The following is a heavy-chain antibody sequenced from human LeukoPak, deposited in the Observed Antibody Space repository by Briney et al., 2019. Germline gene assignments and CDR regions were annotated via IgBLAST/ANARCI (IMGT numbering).Heavy chain of an antibody. D-gene: IGHD2-15*01. CDR3: ARETAYCSGGSCYSEPIFDY. Sequence: GGSPSLSCAASGFTFSSYWMSWVRQAPGKGLEWVANIKQDGSEKYYVDSVKGRFTISRDNAKNSLYLQMNSLRAGDTAVYYCARETAYCSGGSCYSEPIFDYWGQGTLVTVSS. V-gene: IGHV3-7*01. CDR1: GFTFSSYW. J-gene: IGHJ4*02. CDR2: IKQDGSEK.